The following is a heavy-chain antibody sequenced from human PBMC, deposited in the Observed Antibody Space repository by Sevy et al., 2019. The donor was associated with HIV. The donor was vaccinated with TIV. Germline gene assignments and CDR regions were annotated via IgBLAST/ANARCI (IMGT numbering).Heavy chain of an antibody. D-gene: IGHD6-19*01. CDR2: ISSSGSTI. J-gene: IGHJ4*02. Sequence: GGSLRLSCAASGFTFSDYYMSWIRQAPGKGLEWVSYISSSGSTIYYADSVKGRFTISRDNAKNSLYLQMNSLRVEDTAVYYCARDSGYSSGWYSFDYWGQGTLVTVSS. V-gene: IGHV3-11*01. CDR1: GFTFSDYY. CDR3: ARDSGYSSGWYSFDY.